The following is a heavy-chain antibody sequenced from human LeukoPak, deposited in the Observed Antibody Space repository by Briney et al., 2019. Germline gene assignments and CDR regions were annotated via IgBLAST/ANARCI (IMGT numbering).Heavy chain of an antibody. J-gene: IGHJ4*02. Sequence: PSETLSLTCTVSGGSISSYYWSWIRQPPGEGLEWIGYIYYSGSTNYNPSLKSRVTISVDTSKNQFSLKLSSVTAADTAVYYCARVASYDILTGLEGSYYFDYWGRGTLVTVSS. CDR1: GGSISSYY. CDR3: ARVASYDILTGLEGSYYFDY. V-gene: IGHV4-59*01. D-gene: IGHD3-9*01. CDR2: IYYSGST.